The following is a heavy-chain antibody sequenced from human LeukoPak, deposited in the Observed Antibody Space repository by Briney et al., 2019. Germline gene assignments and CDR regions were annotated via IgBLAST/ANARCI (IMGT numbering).Heavy chain of an antibody. CDR3: ARLTAVAGLDY. D-gene: IGHD6-19*01. Sequence: SETLSLTRTVSGGSISSYYWSWIRQPPGKGLEWIGYIYYSGSTNYNPSLKSRVTISVDTSKNQFSLKLSSVTAADTAVYYCARLTAVAGLDYWGQGTLVTVSS. J-gene: IGHJ4*02. CDR2: IYYSGST. V-gene: IGHV4-59*01. CDR1: GGSISSYY.